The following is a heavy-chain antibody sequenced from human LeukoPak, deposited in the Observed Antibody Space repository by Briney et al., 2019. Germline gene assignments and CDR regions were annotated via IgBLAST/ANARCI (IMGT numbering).Heavy chain of an antibody. CDR3: AKDIDFWSGYFDY. Sequence: GRSLRLSCAASGFTFDDYAMHWVRQAPGKGLEWVSGISWNSGSIGYADSVKGRFTISRDNAKNSLYLQMNSLRAEDTALYYCAKDIDFWSGYFDYWGQGTLVTVSS. D-gene: IGHD3-3*01. J-gene: IGHJ4*02. CDR2: ISWNSGSI. V-gene: IGHV3-9*01. CDR1: GFTFDDYA.